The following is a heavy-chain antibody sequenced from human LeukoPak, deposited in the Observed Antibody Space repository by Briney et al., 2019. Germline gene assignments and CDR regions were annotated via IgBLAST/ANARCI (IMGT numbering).Heavy chain of an antibody. J-gene: IGHJ4*02. D-gene: IGHD2-2*01. Sequence: GASVKVSCKASGGTFSSYTISWVRQAPGQGLEWMGRIIPILGIANYAQKFQGRVTITADKSTSTAYMELSSLRSEDTAVYYCARVIPAAISSGTIYYFDYRGQGTLVTVSS. CDR1: GGTFSSYT. V-gene: IGHV1-69*02. CDR3: ARVIPAAISSGTIYYFDY. CDR2: IIPILGIA.